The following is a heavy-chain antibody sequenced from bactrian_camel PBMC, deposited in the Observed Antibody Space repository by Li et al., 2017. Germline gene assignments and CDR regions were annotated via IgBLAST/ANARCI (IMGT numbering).Heavy chain of an antibody. V-gene: IGHV3S9*01. CDR2: IDSDGST. Sequence: HVQLVESGGGSVWSGGSLRLSCAASGYTDSSYCMGWFRQAPGKEREGVARIDSDGSTSYANSVKGRFAISQDNAKNTLYLQMNSLKPEDTATYYCAADMYYTGGYLQYDGCDFGYWGQGTQVTVS. J-gene: IGHJ6*01. D-gene: IGHD2*01. CDR1: GYTDSSYC. CDR3: AADMYYTGGYLQYDGCDFGY.